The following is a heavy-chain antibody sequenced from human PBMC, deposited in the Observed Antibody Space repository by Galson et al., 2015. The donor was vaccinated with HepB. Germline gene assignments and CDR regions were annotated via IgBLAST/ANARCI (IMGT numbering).Heavy chain of an antibody. Sequence: SLRLSCAASGFMFTNFAVAWVRQAPGKGLEWVSSITFGGESTYYADSVKGRFTISRDKSTNTLFLQVNSLRAEDTAVYFCAKAWDMSVTVPRRPYYFDNWGQGTLVTVSS. D-gene: IGHD1-26*01. CDR2: ITFGGEST. CDR1: GFMFTNFA. J-gene: IGHJ4*02. V-gene: IGHV3-23*01. CDR3: AKAWDMSVTVPRRPYYFDN.